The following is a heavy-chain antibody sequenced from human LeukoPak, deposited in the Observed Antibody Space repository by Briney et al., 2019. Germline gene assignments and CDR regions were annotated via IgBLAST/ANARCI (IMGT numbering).Heavy chain of an antibody. J-gene: IGHJ2*01. CDR3: ARAQTNFTMVRGVIITSWYFDL. Sequence: ASVKVSCKASGYTFTGYYMHWVRQAPGQGLEWMGWINPNSGGTNYAQKFQGRVTMTRDTSISTAYMELSRLRSDDTAVYYCARAQTNFTMVRGVIITSWYFDLWGRGTLVTVSS. V-gene: IGHV1-2*02. CDR2: INPNSGGT. D-gene: IGHD3-10*01. CDR1: GYTFTGYY.